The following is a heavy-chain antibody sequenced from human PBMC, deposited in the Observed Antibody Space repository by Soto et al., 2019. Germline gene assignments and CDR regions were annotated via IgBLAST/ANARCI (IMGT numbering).Heavy chain of an antibody. J-gene: IGHJ3*02. D-gene: IGHD3-22*01. V-gene: IGHV1-18*01. CDR3: ARTYYYDSSGYYDLDAFDI. CDR1: GYTFTSYG. Sequence: VSVKVSCKASGYTFTSYGISWVRQAPGQGLEWMGWISAYNGNTNYAQKLQGRVTMTTDTSTSTAYMELRSLRSDDTAVYYCARTYYYDSSGYYDLDAFDIWGQGTMVTVSS. CDR2: ISAYNGNT.